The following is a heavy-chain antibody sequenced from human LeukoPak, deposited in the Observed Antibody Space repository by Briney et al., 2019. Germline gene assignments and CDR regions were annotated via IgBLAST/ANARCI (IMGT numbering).Heavy chain of an antibody. D-gene: IGHD3-22*01. J-gene: IGHJ3*02. Sequence: PGGSLRLSCAASGFTFSSYSMDWVRQAPGKGLEWVSYISSSSSPIYYADSVKGRFTISRDNSKNTLYLQMNSLRAEDTAVYYCARDRRFRYDSSGYYYSGSDIWGQGTMVTVSS. V-gene: IGHV3-48*01. CDR2: ISSSSSPI. CDR3: ARDRRFRYDSSGYYYSGSDI. CDR1: GFTFSSYS.